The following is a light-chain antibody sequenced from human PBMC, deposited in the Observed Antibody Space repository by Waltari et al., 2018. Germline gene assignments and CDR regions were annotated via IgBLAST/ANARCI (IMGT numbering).Light chain of an antibody. Sequence: DIVLTQSPDSLAVSLGERATINCRSSQSVLYSPNNKNYLAWYQQKPGQPPKLLIYGASIRESGVPHRFSGSGSGTDFSLTISSLQAEDVAFYYCQQYYDTPRTFGQGTEVEIK. CDR1: QSVLYSPNNKNY. CDR3: QQYYDTPRT. J-gene: IGKJ1*01. V-gene: IGKV4-1*01. CDR2: GAS.